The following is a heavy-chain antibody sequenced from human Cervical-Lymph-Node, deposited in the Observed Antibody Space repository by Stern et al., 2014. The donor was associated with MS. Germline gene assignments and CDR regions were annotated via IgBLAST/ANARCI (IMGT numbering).Heavy chain of an antibody. CDR3: ATFFRSGSSYYFDY. V-gene: IGHV4-59*08. CDR2: IYYSGST. D-gene: IGHD5-12*01. Sequence: QVQLGQSGPGLVKPSETLSLTCTVSGGSIRNYYWSWIRQPPGKGLEWIGYIYYSGSTNSNPSLKSRVTMSVDPSKNLLSLKLTSVTAADTAVYYCATFFRSGSSYYFDYWGQGTLVTGAS. CDR1: GGSIRNYY. J-gene: IGHJ4*02.